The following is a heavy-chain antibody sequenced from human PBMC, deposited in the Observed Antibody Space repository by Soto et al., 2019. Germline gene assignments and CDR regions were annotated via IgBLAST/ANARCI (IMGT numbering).Heavy chain of an antibody. J-gene: IGHJ4*02. CDR3: ARLDSSGLEYYLDY. CDR2: IYYSGST. CDR1: GGSISSSSYY. Sequence: QLQLQESGPGLVKPSETLSLTCTVSGGSISSSSYYWGWIRQPPGKGLEWIGSIYYSGSTYYNTSLKSRVTISVDTSKCQFSLRLSSVTAADTAVYYCARLDSSGLEYYLDYWGQGTLVTVSS. V-gene: IGHV4-39*01. D-gene: IGHD3-22*01.